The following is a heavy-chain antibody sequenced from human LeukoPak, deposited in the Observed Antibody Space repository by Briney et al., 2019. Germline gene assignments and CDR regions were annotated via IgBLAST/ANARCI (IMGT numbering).Heavy chain of an antibody. J-gene: IGHJ5*02. V-gene: IGHV3-33*01. D-gene: IGHD5-24*01. CDR1: GFTFSSFG. Sequence: GGSLRLSCAASGFTFSSFGMHWVRQAPGKGLEGVAVIWYDASDRYYADSVKGRFTISSDNSKNTLFLQMNSLRDDDTAVYYCVRGVGVSRFNYFDPWGQGTLVGVSS. CDR3: VRGVGVSRFNYFDP. CDR2: IWYDASDR.